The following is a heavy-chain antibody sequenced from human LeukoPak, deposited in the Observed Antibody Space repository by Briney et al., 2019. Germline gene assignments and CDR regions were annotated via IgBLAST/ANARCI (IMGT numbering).Heavy chain of an antibody. V-gene: IGHV1-8*01. J-gene: IGHJ6*02. D-gene: IGHD4-17*01. Sequence: GASVKVSCKASGYTFTSYDINWVRQATGQGLEWMGWMNPNSGNTGYAQKFQGRVTMTRNTSISTAYMELSSLRSEDTAVYYCARGLPGDYDDVYGMDVWGQGTTVTVSS. CDR1: GYTFTSYD. CDR2: MNPNSGNT. CDR3: ARGLPGDYDDVYGMDV.